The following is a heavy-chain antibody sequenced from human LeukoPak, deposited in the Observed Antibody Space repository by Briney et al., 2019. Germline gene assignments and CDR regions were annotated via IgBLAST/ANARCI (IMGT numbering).Heavy chain of an antibody. CDR3: ASVRNYGGSYGMDV. V-gene: IGHV1-69*13. Sequence: PVKVSCKASGGTFSSYAISWVRQAPGQGLEWMGGIIPIFGTANYAQKFQGRVTITADESTSTAYMELSSLRSEDTAVYYCASVRNYGGSYGMDVWGQGTTVTVSS. J-gene: IGHJ6*02. CDR1: GGTFSSYA. D-gene: IGHD1-7*01. CDR2: IIPIFGTA.